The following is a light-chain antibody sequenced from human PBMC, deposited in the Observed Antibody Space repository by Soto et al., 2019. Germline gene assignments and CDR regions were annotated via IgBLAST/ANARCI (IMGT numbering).Light chain of an antibody. CDR2: ATS. J-gene: IGKJ2*01. Sequence: DMEMPQSPSSLSASVGDRVTITCRARQSIGNFLHWYQQQPGKAPRLLIYATSSLQSGVPSRFSGSGSGTDFTLTISSLQPEDFATYNCQQSYSTPYTFGQGTKLEI. CDR1: QSIGNF. CDR3: QQSYSTPYT. V-gene: IGKV1-39*01.